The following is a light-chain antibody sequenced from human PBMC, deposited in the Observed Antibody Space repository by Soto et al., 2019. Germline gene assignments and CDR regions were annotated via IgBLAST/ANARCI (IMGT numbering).Light chain of an antibody. Sequence: SQMTQSPSTLSASVGARVSITCRASQSISNWLAWYQQKPGKAPKLLIYDASSLESGVPSRFSGSRSGTEFTLTISSLQPEDFATYYCQQLNSYPITFGQGTRLEIK. CDR1: QSISNW. J-gene: IGKJ5*01. CDR2: DAS. CDR3: QQLNSYPIT. V-gene: IGKV1-5*01.